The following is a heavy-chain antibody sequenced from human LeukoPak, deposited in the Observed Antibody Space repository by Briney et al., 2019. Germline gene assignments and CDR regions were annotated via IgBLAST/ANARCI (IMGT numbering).Heavy chain of an antibody. V-gene: IGHV1-18*01. J-gene: IGHJ4*02. CDR2: ISGLNGQT. D-gene: IGHD2-15*01. CDR1: GYSFTSYG. CDR3: ARADVVVAAPDY. Sequence: VASVRVSCKASGYSFTSYGITWVRQAPGQGLEWLGWISGLNGQTDYVQKVQGRVTMTRDTSTSTAYMDLESLTPDDTAVYYCARADVVVAAPDYWGQGSLVTVSS.